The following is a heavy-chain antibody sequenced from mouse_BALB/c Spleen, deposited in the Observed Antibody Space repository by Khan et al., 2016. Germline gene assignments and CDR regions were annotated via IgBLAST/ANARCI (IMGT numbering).Heavy chain of an antibody. CDR3: WSVYLDY. J-gene: IGHJ2*01. Sequence: EVQLQESGGGLVQPGGSMKLSCAATGFTFSDAWMDWVRQSPETGLEWVAEIRSKANNHATYYAESVKGRFTISRDDSKSCVYLQMNSLRAEDTGFSYCWSVYLDYWGQGTTLTVSS. CDR2: IRSKANNHAT. V-gene: IGHV6-6*01. CDR1: GFTFSDAW.